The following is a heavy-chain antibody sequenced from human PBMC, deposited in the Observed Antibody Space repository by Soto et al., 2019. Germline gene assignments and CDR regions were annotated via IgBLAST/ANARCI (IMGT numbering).Heavy chain of an antibody. Sequence: PGGSLRLSCAASGFTFSSYSINWVRQAPGKGLEWVSYMSTSSSTIYYADSVRGRFTISRDNAKNSLYLQMNSLRAEDTAVYYCARDREVGARPLFDYWGQGTLVTVSS. CDR2: MSTSSSTI. CDR1: GFTFSSYS. J-gene: IGHJ4*02. CDR3: ARDREVGARPLFDY. V-gene: IGHV3-48*04. D-gene: IGHD1-26*01.